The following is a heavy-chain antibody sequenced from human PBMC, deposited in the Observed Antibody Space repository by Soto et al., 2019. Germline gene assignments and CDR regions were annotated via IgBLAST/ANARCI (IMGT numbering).Heavy chain of an antibody. J-gene: IGHJ4*02. CDR2: IDPSDSQT. V-gene: IGHV5-10-1*01. CDR3: ARQIYDSDTGPNFQYYFDS. D-gene: IGHD3-22*01. Sequence: GEPLKISCKGSGYSFAGYWITWVRQKPGKGLEWMGRIDPSDSQTYYSPSFRGHVTISVTKSITTVFLQWSSLRASDTAMYYCARQIYDSDTGPNFQYYFDSWGQGTPVTVPS. CDR1: GYSFAGYW.